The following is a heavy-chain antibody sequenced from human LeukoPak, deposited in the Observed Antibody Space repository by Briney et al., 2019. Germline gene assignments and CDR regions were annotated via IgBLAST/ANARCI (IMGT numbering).Heavy chain of an antibody. J-gene: IGHJ5*02. CDR3: ARGLGYSGYDTTMRLAP. CDR1: GGSFSGYY. Sequence: SETLSLTCAVYGGSFSGYYWSWIRQPPGKGLERSGEINHSGSTNYNPSLKSRVTISVDTSKNQFSLKLSSVTAADTAVYYCARGLGYSGYDTTMRLAPWGQGTLVTVSS. V-gene: IGHV4-34*01. CDR2: INHSGST. D-gene: IGHD5-12*01.